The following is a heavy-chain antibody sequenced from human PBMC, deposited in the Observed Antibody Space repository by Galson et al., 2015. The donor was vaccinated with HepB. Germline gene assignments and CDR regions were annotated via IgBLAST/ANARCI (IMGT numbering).Heavy chain of an antibody. J-gene: IGHJ5*02. Sequence: SVKVSCKASGGTFSSYAISWVRQAPGQGLEWMGGIIPIFGTANYAQKFQGRVTITADESTSTAYMELSSLRSEDTAVYYCARAGGAYQLLDSNWFDPWGQGTLVTVSS. CDR2: IIPIFGTA. D-gene: IGHD2-2*01. CDR3: ARAGGAYQLLDSNWFDP. CDR1: GGTFSSYA. V-gene: IGHV1-69*13.